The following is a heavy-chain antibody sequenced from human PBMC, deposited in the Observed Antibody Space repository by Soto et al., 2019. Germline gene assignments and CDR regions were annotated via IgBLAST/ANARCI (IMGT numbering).Heavy chain of an antibody. D-gene: IGHD2-2*01. CDR3: ARVPAGYCSSTSCPGGANYYCKCYMDD. CDR1: GGSISSGGYY. Sequence: SETLSLTCTVSGGSISSGGYYWSWIRQHPGKGLEWIGYIYYSGSTYYNPSLKSRVTISVDTSKNQFSLKLSSVTAADTAVYYCARVPAGYCSSTSCPGGANYYCKCYMDDWGKGTMVTVSS. V-gene: IGHV4-31*03. J-gene: IGHJ6*03. CDR2: IYYSGST.